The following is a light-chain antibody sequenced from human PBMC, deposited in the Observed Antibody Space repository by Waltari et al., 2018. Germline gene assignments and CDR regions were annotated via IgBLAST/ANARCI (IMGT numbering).Light chain of an antibody. J-gene: IGLJ3*02. Sequence: QSALTQPASVSGSRGQSITISCTGRRSDIGSYNVVSWYQHHPGKAPKLLIYGVNNRPSGFSNRFSGSKSGNTASLTISGLQAEDEADYYCSSYAGSVVFGGGTKLTVL. CDR1: RSDIGSYNV. V-gene: IGLV2-23*02. CDR3: SSYAGSVV. CDR2: GVN.